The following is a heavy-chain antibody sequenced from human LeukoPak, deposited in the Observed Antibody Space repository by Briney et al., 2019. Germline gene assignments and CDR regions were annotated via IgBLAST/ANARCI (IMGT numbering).Heavy chain of an antibody. CDR2: FDPEDGET. Sequence: ASVKVSCKVSGYTLTELSMHWVRQAPGKGLEWMGGFDPEDGETIYAQKFQGRVTLTEDTSTDTAYMELSSLRSEDTAVYYCATDRQGPRTGEGGYYFDYWGQGTLVTVSS. D-gene: IGHD7-27*01. CDR1: GYTLTELS. CDR3: ATDRQGPRTGEGGYYFDY. V-gene: IGHV1-24*01. J-gene: IGHJ4*02.